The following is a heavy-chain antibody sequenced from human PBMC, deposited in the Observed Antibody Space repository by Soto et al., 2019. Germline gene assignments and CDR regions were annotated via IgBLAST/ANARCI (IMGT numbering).Heavy chain of an antibody. CDR2: IDPSDSYT. CDR1: GYSFTSYW. Sequence: GESLKISCKGSGYSFTSYWISWVRQMPGKGLEWMGRIDPSDSYTNYSPSFQGHVTISADKSISTAYLQWSSLKASDTAMYYCARHPEGNPSLDYYYYGMEGWGQGTTVTVSS. V-gene: IGHV5-10-1*01. CDR3: ARHPEGNPSLDYYYYGMEG. J-gene: IGHJ6*02. D-gene: IGHD3-16*01.